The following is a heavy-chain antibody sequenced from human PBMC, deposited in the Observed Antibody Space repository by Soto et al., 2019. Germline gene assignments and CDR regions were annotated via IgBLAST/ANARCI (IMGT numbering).Heavy chain of an antibody. Sequence: ASVKVSCKASGYTFTSYGISWVRQAPGQGLEWMGGIIPIFGTANYAQKFQGRVTMTRNTSISTAYMELSSLRSEDTAVYYCARVDSSSWYRLYYGMDVWGQGTTVTVSS. D-gene: IGHD6-13*01. J-gene: IGHJ6*02. CDR3: ARVDSSSWYRLYYGMDV. CDR1: GYTFTSYG. CDR2: IIPIFGTA. V-gene: IGHV1-69*05.